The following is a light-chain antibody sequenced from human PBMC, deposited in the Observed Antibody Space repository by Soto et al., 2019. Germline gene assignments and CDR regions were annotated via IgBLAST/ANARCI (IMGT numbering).Light chain of an antibody. CDR3: QQYYDAPQN. Sequence: DIVMTQSPDSLAVSLGERATINCKSSQSVLYSSNNKNYLAWYQQKPGQPPKLLISWASTRESGVPDRVSGSGSGTDFTLTISSLQAEDVAVYYCQQYYDAPQNFGQGTKVEIK. CDR1: QSVLYSSNNKNY. CDR2: WAS. V-gene: IGKV4-1*01. J-gene: IGKJ1*01.